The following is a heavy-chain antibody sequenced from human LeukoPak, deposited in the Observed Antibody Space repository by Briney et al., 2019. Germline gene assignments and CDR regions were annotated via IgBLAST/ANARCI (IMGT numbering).Heavy chain of an antibody. D-gene: IGHD5-12*01. CDR1: GDSTSSSTYY. CDR3: ATHRRSGSGGSENAFEI. CDR2: IYDSGTT. Sequence: PSETLSLTCTVSGDSTSSSTYYWDWIRQAPGKGLEWIGNIYDSGTTHYNPSLKSRGTISEDTSKNQFSLQLNSVTAADTAIYYCATHRRSGSGGSENAFEIWGQGTMVTVSS. J-gene: IGHJ3*02. V-gene: IGHV4-39*01.